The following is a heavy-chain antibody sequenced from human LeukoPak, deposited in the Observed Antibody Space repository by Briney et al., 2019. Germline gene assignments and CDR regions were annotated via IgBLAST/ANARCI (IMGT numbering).Heavy chain of an antibody. D-gene: IGHD3-16*01. CDR3: ARFDSFGGSFDP. Sequence: ASVKVSCKASGGTFISYAISWVRQAPGQGLEWMGRIIPIFGTANYAQKFQGRVTITTDESTSTAYMELSSLRSEDTAVYYCARFDSFGGSFDPWGQGTLVTVSS. CDR2: IIPIFGTA. CDR1: GGTFISYA. J-gene: IGHJ5*02. V-gene: IGHV1-69*05.